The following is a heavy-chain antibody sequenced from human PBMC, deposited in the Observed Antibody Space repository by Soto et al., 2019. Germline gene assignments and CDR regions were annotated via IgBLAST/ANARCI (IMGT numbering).Heavy chain of an antibody. V-gene: IGHV3-11*01. D-gene: IGHD5-12*01. CDR3: ARGGGFAPLDY. CDR1: GFTFSDHY. J-gene: IGHJ4*02. CDR2: IGNSGRNI. Sequence: QMQLVESGGDLVKPGGSLRLSCATSGFTFSDHYMSWIRQAPGKGLEWVSYIGNSGRNIDYADSMKGRFTISRDNAKFSLYLQMNSLGADDTAVYYCARGGGFAPLDYWGQGTLVTVSS.